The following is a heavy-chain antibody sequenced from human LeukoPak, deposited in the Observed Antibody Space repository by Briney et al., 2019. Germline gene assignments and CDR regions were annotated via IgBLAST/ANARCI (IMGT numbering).Heavy chain of an antibody. CDR3: AKEGAYCGADCYSDYYFDL. CDR1: GFTFSSYA. D-gene: IGHD2-21*02. Sequence: PGGSLRLSCAASGFTFSSYAMSWVRQAPGKGLEWVSVISVSGGSTYSTDSVKGRFAISRDKSKNTLCLQMISLRAEDTAVYYCAKEGAYCGADCYSDYYFDLWGRGTLVTVSS. J-gene: IGHJ2*01. V-gene: IGHV3-23*01. CDR2: ISVSGGST.